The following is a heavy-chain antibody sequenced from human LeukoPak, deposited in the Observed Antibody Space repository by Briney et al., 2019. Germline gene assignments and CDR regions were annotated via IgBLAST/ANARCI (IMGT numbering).Heavy chain of an antibody. CDR1: GFTFSSYG. D-gene: IGHD1-26*01. CDR3: AKDSGSSLYYFDY. CDR2: ISYDGSNK. V-gene: IGHV3-30*18. J-gene: IGHJ4*02. Sequence: GGSLRLSCAASGFTFSSYGMHRVRQAPGKGLEWVAVISYDGSNKYYADSVKGRFTISRDNSKNTLYLQMNSLRAEDTAVYYCAKDSGSSLYYFDYWGQGTLVTVST.